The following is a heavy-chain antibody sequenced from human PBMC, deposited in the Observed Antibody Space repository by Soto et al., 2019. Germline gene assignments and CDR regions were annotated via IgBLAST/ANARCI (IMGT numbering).Heavy chain of an antibody. D-gene: IGHD6-13*01. CDR1: GGTCSSYA. J-gene: IGHJ6*02. Sequence: SVKVSCNAAGGTCSSYAISWGLQAPGQGLEWMVGIIPIFGTANYSQKFQGRDTITADKSTSTDYLEMSSLRSEATAVYYCARDQPLANHLYYYYGMDVWGQGTTVTVSS. V-gene: IGHV1-69*06. CDR3: ARDQPLANHLYYYYGMDV. CDR2: IIPIFGTA.